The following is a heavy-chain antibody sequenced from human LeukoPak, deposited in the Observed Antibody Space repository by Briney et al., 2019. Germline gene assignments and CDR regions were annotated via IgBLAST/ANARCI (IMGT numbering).Heavy chain of an antibody. Sequence: SETLSLTCTVSGGSISSYHWSWIRQPPGKGLEWIGCIYYSGSTNYNPSLKSRVTISVDTSKNQFSLKLSSVSAADTAVYYCARGRDYGDYYYYGMDVWGQGTTVTVSS. J-gene: IGHJ6*02. D-gene: IGHD4-17*01. CDR3: ARGRDYGDYYYYGMDV. V-gene: IGHV4-59*01. CDR2: IYYSGST. CDR1: GGSISSYH.